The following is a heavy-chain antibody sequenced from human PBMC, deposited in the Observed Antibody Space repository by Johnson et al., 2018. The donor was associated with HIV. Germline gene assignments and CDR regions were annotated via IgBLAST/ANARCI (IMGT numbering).Heavy chain of an antibody. CDR1: GFTFSSYA. Sequence: QVQLVESGGGVVQPGRSLRLSCKASGFTFSSYAMHWVRQPPGKGLEWVAVISHDATKKHYPGSVKGRFTLSRDNAKNTLYLQMNSLRAEDTAVYYCATSHGSHGAFDIWGQGTMVTVSS. CDR3: ATSHGSHGAFDI. D-gene: IGHD1-26*01. V-gene: IGHV3-33*05. CDR2: ISHDATKK. J-gene: IGHJ3*02.